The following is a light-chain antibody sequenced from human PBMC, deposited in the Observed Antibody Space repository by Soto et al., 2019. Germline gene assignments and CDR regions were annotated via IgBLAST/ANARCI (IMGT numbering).Light chain of an antibody. CDR3: LLYYGGVYV. CDR2: SIS. V-gene: IGLV7-43*01. J-gene: IGLJ1*01. CDR1: TGEVTSDHY. Sequence: QAVVTQEPSLTVSPGGTVTLTCTSSTGEVTSDHYPNWFQQKPGQAPRSLIYSISNRHSWTPARFSGSLLGAKAALTLSGVQPEDEAEYYCLLYYGGVYVFGTGTKVTVL.